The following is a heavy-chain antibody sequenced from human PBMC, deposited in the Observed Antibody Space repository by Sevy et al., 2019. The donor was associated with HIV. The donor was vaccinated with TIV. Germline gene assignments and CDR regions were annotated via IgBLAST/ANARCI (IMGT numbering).Heavy chain of an antibody. V-gene: IGHV4-59*01. CDR3: ARGSSRGPPADFQH. D-gene: IGHD3-10*01. Sequence: SETLTLTCTVSGGSISSYYWSWIRQPPGKGLEWIGYIYYSGSTNYNPSLKSRVTISVDTSKNQFSLKLSSVTAADTAVYYCARGSSRGPPADFQHWGQGTLVTVSS. CDR1: GGSISSYY. CDR2: IYYSGST. J-gene: IGHJ1*01.